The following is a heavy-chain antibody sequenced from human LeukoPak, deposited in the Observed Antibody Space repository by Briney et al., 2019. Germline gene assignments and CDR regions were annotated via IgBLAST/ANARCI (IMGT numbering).Heavy chain of an antibody. V-gene: IGHV1-69*13. J-gene: IGHJ4*02. CDR2: IIPMFGYP. CDR3: ARPHCSGGTCRYYVAH. CDR1: GGSFGSNA. Sequence: SVKVSCKASGGSFGSNAISWVRQAPGQGLEWMGGIIPMFGYPNYAQQFQGRLTVTADESTSTVYMDLNSLRSEDTAVYYCARPHCSGGTCRYYVAHWGQGTLVTVSS. D-gene: IGHD2-15*01.